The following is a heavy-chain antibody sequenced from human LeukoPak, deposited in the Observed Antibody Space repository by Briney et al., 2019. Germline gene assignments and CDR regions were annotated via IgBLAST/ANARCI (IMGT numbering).Heavy chain of an antibody. CDR2: IYSGGST. CDR1: GFTVSSNH. CDR3: ARDTDV. Sequence: GGSLRLSCAASGFTVSSNHMTWVRQAPGKGLEWVSVIYSGGSTSYADSVKGRFTISRDNSKNTLYLQMNSLRGEDTAVYYCARDTDVWGQGTTVTVSS. J-gene: IGHJ6*02. V-gene: IGHV3-53*01.